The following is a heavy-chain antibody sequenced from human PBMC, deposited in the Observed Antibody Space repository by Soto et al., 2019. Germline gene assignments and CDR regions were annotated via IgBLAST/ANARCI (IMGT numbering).Heavy chain of an antibody. Sequence: QVQLQESGPGLVKPSQTLSLTCTVSGSSISGGDYYWSWIRQPPGRGLEWIGYISYSRSTYYNPSLKSRPTISLDTSKDQFSLKLTSVTAADTAVYYCARDWRSWGQGTLVTVSS. D-gene: IGHD3-3*01. J-gene: IGHJ4*02. CDR3: ARDWRS. CDR1: GSSISGGDYY. V-gene: IGHV4-30-4*01. CDR2: ISYSRST.